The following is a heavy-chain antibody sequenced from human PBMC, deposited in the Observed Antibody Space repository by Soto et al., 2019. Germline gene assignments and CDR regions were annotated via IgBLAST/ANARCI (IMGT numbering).Heavy chain of an antibody. CDR1: GGSFSGYY. V-gene: IGHV4-34*01. CDR3: ARGGIPDCSGGSCYTENNWFDP. CDR2: INHSGST. D-gene: IGHD2-15*01. J-gene: IGHJ5*02. Sequence: SETLSLTCAVYGGSFSGYYWSWIRQPPGKGLEWIGEINHSGSTNYNPSLKSRVTISVDTSKNQFSLKLSSVTAADTAVYYCARGGIPDCSGGSCYTENNWFDPWGQGTLVTVSS.